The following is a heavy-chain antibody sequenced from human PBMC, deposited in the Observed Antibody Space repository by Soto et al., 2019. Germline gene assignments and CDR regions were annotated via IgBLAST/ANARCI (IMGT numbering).Heavy chain of an antibody. V-gene: IGHV1-69*06. Sequence: AVKVSGKASGGTFSSYAISWVRQAPGQGLEWMGGIIPIFGTANYARKFQGRVTITADKSTSTAYMELSSLRSEDTAVYYCARPRLDGYKSHFDYWGQGTLVTVS. D-gene: IGHD5-12*01. CDR2: IIPIFGTA. J-gene: IGHJ4*02. CDR3: ARPRLDGYKSHFDY. CDR1: GGTFSSYA.